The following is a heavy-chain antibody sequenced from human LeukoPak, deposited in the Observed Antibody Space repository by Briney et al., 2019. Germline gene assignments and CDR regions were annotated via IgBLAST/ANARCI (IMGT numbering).Heavy chain of an antibody. CDR1: RLTVSSNY. Sequence: GGSLRLSCVVSRLTVSSNYMTWVRQPPGKGLEWVSVIYSGGTIYYADSVKGRFTISRDNSKNTLFLQMNSLRAEDTAAYYCAAVGSSIYWGQGTLVTVSS. CDR2: IYSGGTI. V-gene: IGHV3-53*01. D-gene: IGHD1-26*01. J-gene: IGHJ4*02. CDR3: AAVGSSIY.